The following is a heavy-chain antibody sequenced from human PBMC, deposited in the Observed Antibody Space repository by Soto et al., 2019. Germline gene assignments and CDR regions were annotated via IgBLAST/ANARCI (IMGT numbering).Heavy chain of an antibody. J-gene: IGHJ6*03. D-gene: IGHD6-13*01. CDR3: ARGIAAAANYYYYYYMDV. V-gene: IGHV1-18*01. Sequence: ASVKVSCKASGYTFTSYGISWVRQAPGQGLEWMGWISAYNGNTNYAQKLQGRVTMTTDTSTSTAYMELRSLRSDDTAVYYCARGIAAAANYYYYYYMDVWGKGTTVTV. CDR2: ISAYNGNT. CDR1: GYTFTSYG.